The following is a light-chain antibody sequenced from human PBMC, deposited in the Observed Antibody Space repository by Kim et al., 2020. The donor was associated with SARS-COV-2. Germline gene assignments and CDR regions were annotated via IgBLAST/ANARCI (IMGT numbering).Light chain of an antibody. V-gene: IGLV1-40*03. J-gene: IGLJ2*01. CDR1: SANVGAGYD. Sequence: QRVTISCSGTSANVGAGYDVNWYQRLPGSAPKVLIYTNSNRPSGVPDRFSGSKSVASASLVISGLQTEDEGDYYCQSYDDSLRGSIFGGGTRVTVL. CDR2: TNS. CDR3: QSYDDSLRGSI.